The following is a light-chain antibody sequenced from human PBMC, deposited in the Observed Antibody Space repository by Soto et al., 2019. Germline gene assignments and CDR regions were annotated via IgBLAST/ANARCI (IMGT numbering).Light chain of an antibody. CDR3: QVWDSSSDVVV. J-gene: IGLJ2*01. CDR1: DIGSKS. CDR2: DDS. V-gene: IGLV3-21*02. Sequence: SYGLTQPPSVSVAPGQTVTITCGGNDIGSKSVHWYQQKPGQAPLLVVYDDSGRPAGIPERLSGSNSGNPATLTISRVEAGDEADYYCQVWDSSSDVVVFGGGTKLTVL.